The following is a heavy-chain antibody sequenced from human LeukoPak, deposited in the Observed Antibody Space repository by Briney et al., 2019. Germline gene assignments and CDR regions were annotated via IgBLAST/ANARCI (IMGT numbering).Heavy chain of an antibody. V-gene: IGHV6-1*01. Sequence: SQTLSLTFVVSGYSVSSKHGAWNWIRQSPARGLEWLGRTYYRCKWYNDYADSMEGLMTISQDTSKNQYSLHLNSVTPDDTAVYYCARDFGTTGWHTFDYWGQGTLVTVSS. CDR1: GYSVSSKHGA. J-gene: IGHJ4*02. D-gene: IGHD6-19*01. CDR3: ARDFGTTGWHTFDY. CDR2: TYYRCKWYN.